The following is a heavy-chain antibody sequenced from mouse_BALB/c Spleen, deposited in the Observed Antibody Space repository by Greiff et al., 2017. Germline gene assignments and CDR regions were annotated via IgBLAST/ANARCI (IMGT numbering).Heavy chain of an antibody. CDR3: ARGVDSSGYVAY. J-gene: IGHJ3*01. Sequence: QVQLQQSGPELVKPGASVKISCKASGYSFTSYYIHWVKQRPGQGLEGIGWIFPGSGNTKYNEKFKGKATLTADTSSSTAYMQLSSLTSEESAVYFGARGVDSSGYVAYWGQGTLVTVSA. CDR1: GYSFTSYY. V-gene: IGHV1-66*01. CDR2: IFPGSGNT. D-gene: IGHD3-2*01.